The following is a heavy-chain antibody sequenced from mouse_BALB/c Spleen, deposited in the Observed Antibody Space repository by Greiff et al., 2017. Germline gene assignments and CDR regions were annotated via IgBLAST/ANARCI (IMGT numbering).Heavy chain of an antibody. J-gene: IGHJ3*01. CDR1: GYTFTSYW. Sequence: VKLVESGAELARPGASVKLSCKPSGYTFTSYWMQWVKQRPGQGLEWIGAIYPGDGDTRYTQKFKGKATLTADKSSSTAYIQLSSLASEDSAVYYCARSHDGYSWFAYWGQGTLVTVSA. CDR2: IYPGDGDT. D-gene: IGHD2-3*01. V-gene: IGHV1-87*01. CDR3: ARSHDGYSWFAY.